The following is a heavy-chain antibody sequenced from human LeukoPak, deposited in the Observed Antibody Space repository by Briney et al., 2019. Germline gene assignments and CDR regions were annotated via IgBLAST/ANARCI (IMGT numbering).Heavy chain of an antibody. D-gene: IGHD2-2*02. J-gene: IGHJ4*02. Sequence: ASVKISCKASGGTFSSYAISWVRQAPGQGLEWMGRIIPIFGIANYAQKLQGRVTITADKSTSTAYMELSSLRSEDTAVDYCASIRYCSSTSCYTPFDYWGQGTLVTVSS. V-gene: IGHV1-69*04. CDR1: GGTFSSYA. CDR2: IIPIFGIA. CDR3: ASIRYCSSTSCYTPFDY.